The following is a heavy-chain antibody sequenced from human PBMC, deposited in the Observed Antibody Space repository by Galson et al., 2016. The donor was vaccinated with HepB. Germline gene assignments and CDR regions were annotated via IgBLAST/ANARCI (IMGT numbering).Heavy chain of an antibody. CDR2: FIPIFDTT. D-gene: IGHD3-9*01. J-gene: IGHJ5*02. CDR1: VGTFTSYA. Sequence: SVKVSCKASVGTFTSYALSRVRQAPGQGLEWIGGFIPIFDTTTYAQKFQGRVTVAADESTNTAYMELTSLTSEDTAVYYCVHTLAYYDVLTGFWKGWFDPWGQGTQVTVSS. CDR3: VHTLAYYDVLTGFWKGWFDP. V-gene: IGHV1-69*13.